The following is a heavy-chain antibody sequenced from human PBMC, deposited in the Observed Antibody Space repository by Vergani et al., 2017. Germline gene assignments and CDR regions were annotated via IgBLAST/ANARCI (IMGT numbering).Heavy chain of an antibody. Sequence: QVQLQESGPGLVKPSETLSLTCAVSGYSISSGYYWGWIRQPPGKGLEWIGSIYHSGSTYYNPSLKSRVTISVDTSKNQFSLKLSSVTAADTAVYYCARHLDYYDSSGYKDAFDIWGKGTMVTVSS. V-gene: IGHV4-38-2*01. CDR2: IYHSGST. D-gene: IGHD3-22*01. CDR1: GYSISSGYY. CDR3: ARHLDYYDSSGYKDAFDI. J-gene: IGHJ3*02.